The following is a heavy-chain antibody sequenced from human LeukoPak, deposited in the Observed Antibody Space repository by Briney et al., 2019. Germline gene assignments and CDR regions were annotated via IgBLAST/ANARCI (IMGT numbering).Heavy chain of an antibody. D-gene: IGHD6-19*01. CDR1: GYPFTGYY. V-gene: IGHV1-2*06. J-gene: IGHJ4*02. CDR2: IKSNTGGA. CDR3: ARVYNSGWFP. Sequence: ASVKVSCKASGYPFTGYYIQWVRQAPGQGLEWMGRIKSNTGGANYAQKFQGRVALTRDTSITTAYMELSSLRADDTSVYYCARVYNSGWFPGGQGTLLTVSS.